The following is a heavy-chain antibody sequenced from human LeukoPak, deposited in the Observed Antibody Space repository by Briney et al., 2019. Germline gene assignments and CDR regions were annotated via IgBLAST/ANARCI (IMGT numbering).Heavy chain of an antibody. D-gene: IGHD3-10*01. J-gene: IGHJ3*02. CDR2: ISWNSGSI. CDR1: GFTFGDYA. Sequence: GGSLRLSCAASGFTFGDYAMHWVRQAPGKGLEWVSGISWNSGSIGYADSVKGRFTISRDNAKNSLYLQMNSLRAEDMALYYCAKDTTPAGPGAFDIWGQGTMVTVSS. V-gene: IGHV3-9*03. CDR3: AKDTTPAGPGAFDI.